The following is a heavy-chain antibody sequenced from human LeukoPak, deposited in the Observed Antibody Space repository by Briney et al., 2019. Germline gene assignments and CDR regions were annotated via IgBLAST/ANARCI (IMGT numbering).Heavy chain of an antibody. CDR2: ISSSSTI. D-gene: IGHD6-19*01. CDR1: GFTFSSYS. Sequence: GGSLRLSCAASGFTFSSYSMNWVRQAPGKGLEWVSYISSSSTIYYADSVKGRFTISRDNAKNSLYLQMNSLRAEDTAVYYCARVPKSSGWYAPIDYWGQGTLVTVSS. V-gene: IGHV3-48*04. CDR3: ARVPKSSGWYAPIDY. J-gene: IGHJ4*02.